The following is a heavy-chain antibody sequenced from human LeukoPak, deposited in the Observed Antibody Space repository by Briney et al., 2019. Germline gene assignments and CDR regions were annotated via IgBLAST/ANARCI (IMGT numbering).Heavy chain of an antibody. Sequence: GGSLRLSCAASAFTFNDFWMSWVRQAPGKGLEWVAFIRYDGSNKYYADSVKGRFTISRDNSKNTLYLQMNSLRAEDTAVYYCAKDPPPNTYSSSWFGFDYWGQGTLVTVSS. V-gene: IGHV3-30*02. CDR3: AKDPPPNTYSSSWFGFDY. J-gene: IGHJ4*02. CDR1: AFTFNDFW. D-gene: IGHD6-13*01. CDR2: IRYDGSNK.